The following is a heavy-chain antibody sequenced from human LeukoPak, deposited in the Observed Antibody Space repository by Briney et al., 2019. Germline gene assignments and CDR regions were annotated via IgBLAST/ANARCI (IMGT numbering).Heavy chain of an antibody. J-gene: IGHJ6*02. CDR1: GYTFTSYA. CDR2: INTHTRNP. Sequence: ASVKVSCKASGYTFTSYAMNWVRQAPGQGLEWMGWINTHTRNPTYAQGFTGRFVFSLDTSVSTAYLQISSLKAEDTAVYYCARSPLETIGVPIYYYYYGMDVWGQGTTVTVSS. CDR3: ARSPLETIGVPIYYYYYGMDV. D-gene: IGHD3-3*01. V-gene: IGHV7-4-1*02.